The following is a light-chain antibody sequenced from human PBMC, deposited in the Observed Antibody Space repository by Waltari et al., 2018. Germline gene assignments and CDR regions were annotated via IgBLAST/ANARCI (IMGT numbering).Light chain of an antibody. J-gene: IGKJ2*01. CDR2: TAS. Sequence: DIQMTLSPSTLSTSIEDRVTITCRARQTISSWLAWYQQKPGKAPKLLINTASSLESGVPSRFSGSGSGTEFTLTISSLQPDDFATYYCQQYDRLPVTFGQGTKLEIK. CDR3: QQYDRLPVT. CDR1: QTISSW. V-gene: IGKV1-5*03.